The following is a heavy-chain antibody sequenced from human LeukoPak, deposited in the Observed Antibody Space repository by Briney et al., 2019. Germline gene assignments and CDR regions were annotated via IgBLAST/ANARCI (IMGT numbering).Heavy chain of an antibody. J-gene: IGHJ4*02. CDR1: GFTFSSFE. V-gene: IGHV3-48*03. D-gene: IGHD2-15*01. CDR3: ARAPLSSLLTFDY. Sequence: GGSLRLSCAASGFTFSSFEMNWVRQAPGKGLEWVSYVSGNGDTKYYAESVRGRFTISRDNAKNSLYLLMNSLRAEDTAVYYCARAPLSSLLTFDYWGQGTLVTVSS. CDR2: VSGNGDTK.